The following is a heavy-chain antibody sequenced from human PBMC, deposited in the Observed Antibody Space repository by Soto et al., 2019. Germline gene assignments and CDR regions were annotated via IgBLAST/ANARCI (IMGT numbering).Heavy chain of an antibody. CDR1: GYTFTTYY. CDR3: VRGLSRTYTALDF. CDR2: VNPNGGAT. J-gene: IGHJ4*02. D-gene: IGHD2-2*01. V-gene: IGHV1-46*01. Sequence: QVQLVQSGAEVKKPGASVKVSCTASGYTFTTYYMHWVRQAPGQGLEWRGMVNPNGGATDYAQKFKARVTMTSDTSATTVHVELSSLRSEDTAVYYCVRGLSRTYTALDFWGQGTLVTVSS.